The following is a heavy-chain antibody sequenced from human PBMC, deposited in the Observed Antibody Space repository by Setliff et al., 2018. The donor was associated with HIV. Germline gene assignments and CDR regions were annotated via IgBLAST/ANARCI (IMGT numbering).Heavy chain of an antibody. CDR3: ARDRRSIFGVDTKNWFDP. V-gene: IGHV4-34*01. CDR1: GGSFSDYY. D-gene: IGHD3-3*01. Sequence: PSETLSLTCAVYGGSFSDYYWSWIRQPPGKGLEWIGEINHSGSTNYNASLKSRVIISGDTSKKQFSLRLSSVTVADTAVYYWARDRRSIFGVDTKNWFDPWGQGSLVTVSS. CDR2: INHSGST. J-gene: IGHJ5*02.